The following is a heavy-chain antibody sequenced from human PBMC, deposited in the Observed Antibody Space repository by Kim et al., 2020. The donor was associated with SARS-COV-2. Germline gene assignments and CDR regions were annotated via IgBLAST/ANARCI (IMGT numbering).Heavy chain of an antibody. D-gene: IGHD6-6*01. CDR3: AREGYSSSSLDY. J-gene: IGHJ4*02. V-gene: IGHV3-30*01. Sequence: YYADSVEGRFTISRDNYKNTLYLQMNSLRAEDTAVYYCAREGYSSSSLDYWGQGTLVTVSS.